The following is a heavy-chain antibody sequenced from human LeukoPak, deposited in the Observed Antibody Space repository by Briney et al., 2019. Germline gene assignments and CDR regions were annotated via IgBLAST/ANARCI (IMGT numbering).Heavy chain of an antibody. CDR3: ARDRRGSHFPEKRIDP. V-gene: IGHV1-18*01. CDR1: GYTFTSYG. Sequence: ASVKVSCKASGYTFTSYGISWVRQAPGQGLEWMGWISAYNGNTNYAQKLQGRVTMTTDTSTSTAYMELRSLRSDDTAVYYCARDRRGSHFPEKRIDPWGQGTLVTVSS. D-gene: IGHD1-26*01. J-gene: IGHJ5*02. CDR2: ISAYNGNT.